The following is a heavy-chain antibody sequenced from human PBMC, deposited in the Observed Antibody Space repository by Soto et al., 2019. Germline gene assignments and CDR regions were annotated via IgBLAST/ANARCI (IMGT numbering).Heavy chain of an antibody. Sequence: QVQLQQSGPGLVRPSQTLSLTCAISGDSVSNNTAAWNWIRQSPSRGLEWLGRTYLRSKWFSDFALSVGRRITIYADTSKNQFSLHLKSVTPEDTAMYYCARGSSRYYQGAWLDPWGQGSLVIVSS. J-gene: IGHJ5*02. CDR1: GDSVSNNTAA. D-gene: IGHD6-19*01. CDR3: ARGSSRYYQGAWLDP. V-gene: IGHV6-1*01. CDR2: TYLRSKWFS.